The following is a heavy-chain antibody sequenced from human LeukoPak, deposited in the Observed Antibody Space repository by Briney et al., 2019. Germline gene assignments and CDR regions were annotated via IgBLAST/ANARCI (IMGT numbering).Heavy chain of an antibody. V-gene: IGHV1-8*01. CDR1: GYTFTSYD. CDR2: MNPNSGNT. J-gene: IGHJ5*02. D-gene: IGHD6-19*01. Sequence: ASVKVSCKAPGYTFTSYDINWVRQATGQGLEWMGWMNPNSGNTGYAQKFQGRVTMTRNTSISTAYMELSSLRSEDTAVYYCATEQWLVSRNWFDPWGQGTLVTVSS. CDR3: ATEQWLVSRNWFDP.